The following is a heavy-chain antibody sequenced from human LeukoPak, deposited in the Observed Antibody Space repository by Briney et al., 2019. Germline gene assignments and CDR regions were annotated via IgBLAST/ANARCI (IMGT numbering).Heavy chain of an antibody. Sequence: SETLSLTCAVYGGSFSDFSWSWIRQPPGKGLEGIGYIYYSGSTNYNPHLKSRLTISVDTSKYQFSLKLSSVTAADTDVYYCARGSLVSAIPLDYWGQGTLVTVSS. V-gene: IGHV4-59*01. D-gene: IGHD2-21*02. CDR2: IYYSGST. CDR3: ARGSLVSAIPLDY. J-gene: IGHJ4*02. CDR1: GGSFSDFS.